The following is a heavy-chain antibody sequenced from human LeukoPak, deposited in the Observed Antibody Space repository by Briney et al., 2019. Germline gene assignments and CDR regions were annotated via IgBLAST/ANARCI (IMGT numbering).Heavy chain of an antibody. CDR1: GFTFSSYG. V-gene: IGHV3-33*01. Sequence: PGGSLRLSCAASGFTFSSYGMHWVRQAPGKGLEWVAVIWYDGSNKYYADSVKGRFTISRDNSKNTLYLQMNSLRAEDTAVYYCARAGRPYPYDSSGPPPDYWGQGTLVTVSS. CDR2: IWYDGSNK. D-gene: IGHD3-22*01. J-gene: IGHJ4*02. CDR3: ARAGRPYPYDSSGPPPDY.